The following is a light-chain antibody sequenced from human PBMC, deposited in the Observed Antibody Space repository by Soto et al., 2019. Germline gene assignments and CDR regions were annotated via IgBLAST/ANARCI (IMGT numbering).Light chain of an antibody. V-gene: IGLV2-11*01. J-gene: IGLJ1*01. Sequence: QSALTQPGSVSGSPGQSVTISCTGTSSDVGAYIYVSWYQQHPGKPPKLMIYDVNKRPSGVPDRFSGSKSGNTASLTISGLQAEDEADYYCSSFAGTNSFVFGTGTKVTVL. CDR2: DVN. CDR3: SSFAGTNSFV. CDR1: SSDVGAYIY.